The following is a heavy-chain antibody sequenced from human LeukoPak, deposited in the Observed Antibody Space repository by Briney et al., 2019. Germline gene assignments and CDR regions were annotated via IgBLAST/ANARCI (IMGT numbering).Heavy chain of an antibody. Sequence: GGSLRLSCAASESTFSSYSMSWVRQAPGKGLEWVSGIIENGYDKYYADSVKGRFTISRDNSKNTLYLQMNSLRADDTAVYYCARDYVTPGTTGTTSPLDYWGQGILVSVSS. CDR3: ARDYVTPGTTGTTSPLDY. D-gene: IGHD1-7*01. J-gene: IGHJ4*02. CDR1: ESTFSSYS. CDR2: IIENGYDK. V-gene: IGHV3-23*01.